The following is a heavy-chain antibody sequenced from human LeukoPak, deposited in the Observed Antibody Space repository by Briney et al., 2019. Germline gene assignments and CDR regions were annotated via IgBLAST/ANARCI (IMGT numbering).Heavy chain of an antibody. CDR1: GGSISSYY. CDR3: ARGRMITFGGVIVIGDPYYFDY. J-gene: IGHJ4*02. CDR2: IYYSGST. V-gene: IGHV4-59*01. Sequence: PSETLSLTCTVSGGSISSYYWSWIRQPPGKGLEWIGYIYYSGSTNYNPSLKSRVTISVDTSKNQFSLKLSSVTAADTAVYYCARGRMITFGGVIVIGDPYYFDYWGQGTLVTVSS. D-gene: IGHD3-16*02.